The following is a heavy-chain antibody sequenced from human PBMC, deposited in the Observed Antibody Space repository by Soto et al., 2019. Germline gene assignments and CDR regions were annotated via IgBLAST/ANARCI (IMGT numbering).Heavy chain of an antibody. D-gene: IGHD6-6*01. CDR1: GFTFDDYA. J-gene: IGHJ6*02. CDR3: AMSENRIAAPLALNYYYYGMDV. V-gene: IGHV3-9*01. Sequence: GGSLRLSCAASGFTFDDYAMHWVRQAPGKGLEWVSGISWNSGSIGYADSVKGRFTISRDNAKNSLYLQMNSLRAEDTALYYCAMSENRIAAPLALNYYYYGMDVWGQGTTVTVSS. CDR2: ISWNSGSI.